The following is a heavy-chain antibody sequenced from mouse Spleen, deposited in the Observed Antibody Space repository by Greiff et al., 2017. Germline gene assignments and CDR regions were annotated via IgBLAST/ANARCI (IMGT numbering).Heavy chain of an antibody. CDR1: GFTFTDYY. V-gene: IGHV7-3*01. CDR2: IRNKANGYTT. J-gene: IGHJ2*01. D-gene: IGHD1-2*01. Sequence: EVKLMESGGGLVQPGGSLSLSCAASGFTFTDYYMSWVRQPPGKALEWLGFIRNKANGYTTEYSASVKGRFTISRDNSQSILYLQMNALRAEDSATYYCARYSTTATFDYWGQGTTLTVSS. CDR3: ARYSTTATFDY.